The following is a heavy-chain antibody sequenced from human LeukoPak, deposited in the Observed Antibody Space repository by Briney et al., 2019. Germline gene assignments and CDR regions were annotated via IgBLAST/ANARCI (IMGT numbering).Heavy chain of an antibody. J-gene: IGHJ4*02. D-gene: IGHD2-2*01. CDR1: GFTFSDYY. CDR2: ISSSGSTI. CDR3: ASGLSYCSSTSCYEGYFDY. Sequence: GGSLRLSCAASGFTFSDYYMSWIRQAPGKGLEWVSYISSSGSTIYYADSVKGRFTISRDNAKNSLYLQMNSLRAEDTAVYYCASGLSYCSSTSCYEGYFDYWGQGTLVTVSS. V-gene: IGHV3-11*01.